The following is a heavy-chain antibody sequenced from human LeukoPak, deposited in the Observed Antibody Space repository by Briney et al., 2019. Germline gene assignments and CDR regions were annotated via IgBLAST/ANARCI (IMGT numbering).Heavy chain of an antibody. D-gene: IGHD6-19*01. CDR1: GFTFSSNV. CDR3: AKESSGGWYFDY. Sequence: GGSLRLSCAASGFTFSSNVMIWVRQAPGKGLEWVSSIPATGSSTYYADSVKGRFTISRDNSKNSLYLQMNSLRAEDTAVYYCAKESSGGWYFDYWGQGTLVTVSS. J-gene: IGHJ4*02. V-gene: IGHV3-23*01. CDR2: IPATGSST.